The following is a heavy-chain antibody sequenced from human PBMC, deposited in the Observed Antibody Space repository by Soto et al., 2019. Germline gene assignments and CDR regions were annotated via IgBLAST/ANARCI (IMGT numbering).Heavy chain of an antibody. V-gene: IGHV4-34*01. CDR1: GGSFCGYY. J-gene: IGHJ6*01. CDR3: ARTKDYYYGMEV. Sequence: PSETLSRTCAVYGGSFCGYYWSWIRQPPGKGLEWIGEINHSGSTNYNPSLKSRVTISVDTSKNQFSLKLSSVTAADTAVYYCARTKDYYYGMEVWGQGTTVTVS. CDR2: INHSGST.